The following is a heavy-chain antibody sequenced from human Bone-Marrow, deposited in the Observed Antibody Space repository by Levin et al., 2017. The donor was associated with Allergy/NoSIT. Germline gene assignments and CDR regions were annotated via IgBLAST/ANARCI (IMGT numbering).Heavy chain of an antibody. J-gene: IGHJ4*02. CDR2: ISSSGSTI. Sequence: GESLKISCAASGFTFSDYYMSWIRQAPGKGLEWVSYISSSGSTIYYADSVKGRFTISRDNAKNSLYLQMNSLRAEDTAVYYCASIPTWVVQTSTAIDYWGQGTLVTVSS. D-gene: IGHD4/OR15-4a*01. V-gene: IGHV3-11*01. CDR1: GFTFSDYY. CDR3: ASIPTWVVQTSTAIDY.